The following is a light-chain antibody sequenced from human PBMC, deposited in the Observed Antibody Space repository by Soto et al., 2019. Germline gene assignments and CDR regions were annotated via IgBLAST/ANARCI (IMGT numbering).Light chain of an antibody. CDR2: YDR. V-gene: IGLV3-21*04. CDR3: QLWDSSSDHLWV. J-gene: IGLJ2*01. Sequence: SYVLTQPPSVSVSPGNTARITCGGSNSGSQSVHWYQQQPGQAPVLVVFYDRVRPSGIPERFSGSNSGNTATLTISRVEAGDEADYYCQLWDSSSDHLWVFGGGTKLTVL. CDR1: NSGSQS.